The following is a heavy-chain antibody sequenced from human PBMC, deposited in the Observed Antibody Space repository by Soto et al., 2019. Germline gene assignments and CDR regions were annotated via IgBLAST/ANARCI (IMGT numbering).Heavy chain of an antibody. CDR3: ARVRCSGGSCYSRTGIDY. CDR2: INHSGST. D-gene: IGHD2-15*01. Sequence: SSETLSLTCAVYGGSFSGYYWSWIRQPPGKGLEWIGEINHSGSTNYNPSLKSRVTISVDTSKNQFSLKLSSVTAADTAVYYCARVRCSGGSCYSRTGIDYWGQGTLVTVSS. CDR1: GGSFSGYY. V-gene: IGHV4-34*01. J-gene: IGHJ4*02.